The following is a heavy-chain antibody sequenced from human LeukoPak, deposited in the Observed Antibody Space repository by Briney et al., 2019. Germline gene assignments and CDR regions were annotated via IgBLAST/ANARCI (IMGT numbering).Heavy chain of an antibody. V-gene: IGHV1-2*02. Sequence: ASVKVSCKASGYTFTGYYMHWVRQAPGQGLEWMGWINPNSGGTNYAQKFQGRVTMTRDTSISTAYMELRSLRSDDTAVYYCARARFSSRNRDGYLDSWGEGTLVTVSS. D-gene: IGHD6-13*01. J-gene: IGHJ4*02. CDR1: GYTFTGYY. CDR2: INPNSGGT. CDR3: ARARFSSRNRDGYLDS.